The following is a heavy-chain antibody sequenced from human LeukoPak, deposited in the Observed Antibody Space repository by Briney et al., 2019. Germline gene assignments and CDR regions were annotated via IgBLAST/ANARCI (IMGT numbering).Heavy chain of an antibody. V-gene: IGHV4-30-4*08. CDR1: GGSISGSSYY. CDR3: ARSATNRYYYGSGRFAYNWFDP. D-gene: IGHD3-10*01. J-gene: IGHJ5*02. Sequence: SETLSLTCTISGGSISGSSYYWGWIRQPPGKGLEWIGYIYYSGSTYYNPSLKSRVTISVDTSKNQFSLKLSSVTAADTAVYYCARSATNRYYYGSGRFAYNWFDPWGQGTLVTVSS. CDR2: IYYSGST.